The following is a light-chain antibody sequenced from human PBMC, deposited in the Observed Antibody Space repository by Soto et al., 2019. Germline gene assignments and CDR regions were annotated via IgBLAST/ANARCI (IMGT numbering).Light chain of an antibody. CDR2: TAS. V-gene: IGKV1-39*01. CDR3: QQSYSTPSIT. J-gene: IGKJ5*01. Sequence: DIQMTQSPSSLASSIGDRVTLTCRSSQTIGNYLNWYQKKPVKAPILLVYTASTVQSGVPSRFSGSGSGTDLTLTISSLQPEDFANYYCQQSYSTPSITFGQGTRLEIK. CDR1: QTIGNY.